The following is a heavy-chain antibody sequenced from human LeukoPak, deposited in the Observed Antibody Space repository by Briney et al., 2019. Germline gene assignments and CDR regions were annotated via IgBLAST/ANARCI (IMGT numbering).Heavy chain of an antibody. V-gene: IGHV4-61*02. Sequence: SQTLSLTCTVSGRSISSGSYYWSSIRQPAGKGLEWIGRIYTSGSTNYHPSLKSRVTISVETSKTQFSLKLSSGTAADTAVYYCARDGSTQFDYWGQGTLVTVSS. D-gene: IGHD1-1*01. CDR2: IYTSGST. CDR1: GRSISSGSYY. J-gene: IGHJ4*02. CDR3: ARDGSTQFDY.